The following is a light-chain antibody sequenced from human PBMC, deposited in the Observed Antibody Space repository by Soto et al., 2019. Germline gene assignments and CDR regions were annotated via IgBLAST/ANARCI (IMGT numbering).Light chain of an antibody. J-gene: IGKJ5*01. V-gene: IGKV3D-20*01. CDR1: ESVSSNQ. CDR3: QQYGSSPIT. Sequence: EVVLTQSPATLSLSPGERAALSCGASESVSSNQLAWYQQKPGLAPRLLIYDASSRASGIPERFSGSGSGTGFSLTISSLEPEDSAVYYCQQYGSSPITFGQGTLLEVK. CDR2: DAS.